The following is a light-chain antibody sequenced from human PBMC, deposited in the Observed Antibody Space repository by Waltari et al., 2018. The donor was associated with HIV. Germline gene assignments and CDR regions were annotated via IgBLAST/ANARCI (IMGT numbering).Light chain of an antibody. CDR3: QQYYSTPYT. CDR2: WAS. Sequence: DNVMTQSPDSLAVSRGARATIHCKHLQSVLYSSNNNNYLAWYQQKPGQPPKLLIYWASARESGVPDRFSGSGSGTDFTLTISSLQAEDVAVYYCQQYYSTPYTFGQGTKLEIK. V-gene: IGKV4-1*01. CDR1: QSVLYSSNNNNY. J-gene: IGKJ2*01.